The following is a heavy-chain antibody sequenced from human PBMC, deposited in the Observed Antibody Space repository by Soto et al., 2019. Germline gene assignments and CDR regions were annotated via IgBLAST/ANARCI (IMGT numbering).Heavy chain of an antibody. V-gene: IGHV1-24*01. J-gene: IGHJ4*02. CDR1: GYTLTELS. CDR3: ATYQWLLPHFDY. CDR2: FDPEDGET. Sequence: QVQMVQSGAEVKKPGASVKVSCKVSGYTLTELSMHWVRQAPGKGLEWMGGFDPEDGETIYAQKSQGRVTMTEDTSTDTAYMELSSLRSEDTAVYYCATYQWLLPHFDYWGQGTLVTVSS. D-gene: IGHD6-19*01.